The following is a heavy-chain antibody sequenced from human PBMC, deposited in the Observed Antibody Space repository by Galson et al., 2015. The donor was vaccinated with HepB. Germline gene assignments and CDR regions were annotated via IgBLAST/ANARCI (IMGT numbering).Heavy chain of an antibody. CDR1: GFTFSNAW. CDR2: IKSKTDGGTT. V-gene: IGHV3-15*07. J-gene: IGHJ4*02. D-gene: IGHD2-8*02. Sequence: SLRLSCAASGFTFSNAWMNWVRQAPGKGLEWVGRIKSKTDGGTTDYAAPVKGRFTISRDDSKNTLYLQMNSLKTEDTAVYYCTADYGGVYSIDGFDYWGQGTLVSVSS. CDR3: TADYGGVYSIDGFDY.